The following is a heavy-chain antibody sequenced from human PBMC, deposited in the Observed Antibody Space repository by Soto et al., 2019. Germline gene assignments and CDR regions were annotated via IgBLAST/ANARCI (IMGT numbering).Heavy chain of an antibody. J-gene: IGHJ4*02. D-gene: IGHD3-22*01. CDR2: IYWDDDK. V-gene: IGHV2-5*02. Sequence: KESGPTLVKPTQTLTLTCTFSGFSLTTSGVGVGWIRQPPGKALEWLALIYWDDDKRYSPSLKSRLTITKDTSKNQVVLTMTNMDPVDTATYYCAVRNYFDSSDYFRFDYWGQGTLLTVSS. CDR1: GFSLTTSGVG. CDR3: AVRNYFDSSDYFRFDY.